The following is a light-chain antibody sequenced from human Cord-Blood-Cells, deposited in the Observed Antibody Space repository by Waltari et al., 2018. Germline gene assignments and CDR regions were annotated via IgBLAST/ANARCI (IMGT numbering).Light chain of an antibody. CDR2: AAS. CDR3: QQYYSYPPYT. V-gene: IGKV1-8*01. J-gene: IGKJ2*01. Sequence: AIRMTQSPSSLPASPGDRVTITCRASQGISSYLAWYQQKPGKAPKLLIYAASTLQSGVPSRFSGSGSGTDFTLTISCLQSEDFATYYCQQYYSYPPYTFGQGTKLEIK. CDR1: QGISSY.